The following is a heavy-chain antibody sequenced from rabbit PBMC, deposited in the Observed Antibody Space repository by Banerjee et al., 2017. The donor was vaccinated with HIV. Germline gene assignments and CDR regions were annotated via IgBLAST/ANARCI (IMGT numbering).Heavy chain of an antibody. Sequence: QSLEESGGDLVKPGASLTLTCTASGFSFSSSYYMCWVRQAPGKGLEWIGCIFAGSVGSTASGNGAKGRFTITKSSSTTVTLQMTSLAAAATASYFCAGTYGESSYHPALWGPGTLVTVS. CDR3: AGTYGESSYHPAL. J-gene: IGHJ6*01. CDR2: IFAGSVGST. D-gene: IGHD2-1*01. V-gene: IGHV1S40*01. CDR1: GFSFSSSYY.